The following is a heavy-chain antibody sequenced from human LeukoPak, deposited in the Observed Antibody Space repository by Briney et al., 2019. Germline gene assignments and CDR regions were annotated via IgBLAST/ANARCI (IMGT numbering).Heavy chain of an antibody. CDR2: IYYSGST. D-gene: IGHD4-17*01. J-gene: IGHJ3*02. Sequence: PSETLSLTCTVSGGSISSYYWSWIRQPPGKGLEWIGYIYYSGSTNYNPSLKSRVTISVDTSKNQFSLKLSSVTTADTAVYYCARLPVQTVTTFYAFDIWGQGTMVTVSS. CDR3: ARLPVQTVTTFYAFDI. CDR1: GGSISSYY. V-gene: IGHV4-59*01.